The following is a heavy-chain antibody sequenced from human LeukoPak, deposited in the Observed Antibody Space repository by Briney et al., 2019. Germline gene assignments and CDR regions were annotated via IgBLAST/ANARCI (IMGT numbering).Heavy chain of an antibody. CDR2: ISSSGSTI. Sequence: PGGSLRLSCAASGFTFSDYYMSWNRQAPGKGLEWVSYISSSGSTIYYADSVKGRITISKANAKNFLYLQMNILRAENTAVYYCARYDYDSSGYLYYYYMDVWGKGTTVTVSS. V-gene: IGHV3-11*04. J-gene: IGHJ6*03. D-gene: IGHD3-22*01. CDR3: ARYDYDSSGYLYYYYMDV. CDR1: GFTFSDYY.